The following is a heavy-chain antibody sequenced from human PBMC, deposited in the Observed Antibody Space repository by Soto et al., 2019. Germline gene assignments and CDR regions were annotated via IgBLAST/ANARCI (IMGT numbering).Heavy chain of an antibody. CDR1: GGSINSGGYY. CDR3: SRGRAGCLWSGRRDNWFDP. Sequence: SETLSLTCTVSGGSINSGGYYWSWLRPHQGRGLEWVGYIYYTGRTYSNPFLKSLVTISLDTSKNQFSLKLSSVTAADTAVYYCSRGRAGCLWSGRRDNWFDPWGQGTLVTVSS. V-gene: IGHV4-31*01. D-gene: IGHD3-3*01. J-gene: IGHJ5*02. CDR2: IYYTGRT.